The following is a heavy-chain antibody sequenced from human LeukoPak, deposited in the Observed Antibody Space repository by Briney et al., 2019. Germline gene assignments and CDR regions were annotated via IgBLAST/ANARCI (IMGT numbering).Heavy chain of an antibody. CDR1: GGSISSGGYY. Sequence: PSQTLSLTCTVSGGSISSGGYYWSWIRQHPGKGLEWIGYIYYSGSTNYNPSLKSRVTISVDTSKNQFSLKLSSVSAADTAVYYCARSWLQNYRSYYYYYMDVWGKGTTVTVSS. CDR3: ARSWLQNYRSYYYYYMDV. CDR2: IYYSGST. V-gene: IGHV4-61*08. J-gene: IGHJ6*03. D-gene: IGHD5-24*01.